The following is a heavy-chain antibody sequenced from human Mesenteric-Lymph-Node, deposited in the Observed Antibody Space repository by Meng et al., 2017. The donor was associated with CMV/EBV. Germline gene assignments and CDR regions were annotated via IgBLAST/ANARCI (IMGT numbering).Heavy chain of an antibody. D-gene: IGHD4-17*01. Sequence: LSLTCAASGFTFATFGMSWVRQTPGKGLEWVSGVSNSGNTYYADSVKGRFTISRDNSKNTLFLQMSSLTVADTAVYYCAKPRGDYELFDFWGRGTLVTVSS. J-gene: IGHJ4*02. CDR3: AKPRGDYELFDF. V-gene: IGHV3-23*01. CDR1: GFTFATFG. CDR2: VSNSGNT.